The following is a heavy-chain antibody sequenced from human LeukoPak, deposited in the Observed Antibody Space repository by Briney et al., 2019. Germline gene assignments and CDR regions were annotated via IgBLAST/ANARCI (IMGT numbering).Heavy chain of an antibody. CDR1: GFTFSSYE. V-gene: IGHV3-48*03. CDR3: ARDLARFGENLFDY. Sequence: GGSLRLSCAASGFTFSSYEMNWVRQAPGKGLEWVSYISSSGNTIYYADSVKGRFTISRENAKDSLYLEMNSLRAEDTAIYYCARDLARFGENLFDYWGQGTLVTVSS. CDR2: ISSSGNTI. J-gene: IGHJ4*02. D-gene: IGHD3-10*01.